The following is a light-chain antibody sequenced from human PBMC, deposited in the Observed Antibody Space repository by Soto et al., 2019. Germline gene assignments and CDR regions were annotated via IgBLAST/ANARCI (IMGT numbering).Light chain of an antibody. V-gene: IGLV2-11*01. CDR1: SSDVGGYNY. Sequence: QSALTQPRSVSGSPGQSVTISCTGTSSDVGGYNYVSWYQQHPGKAPKLMIYDVSKRPSGVPDRFSGSKSGNTASLTISGLQAEDEADYYCCSYAGSYTFLWVFGGGTKVTGL. CDR2: DVS. CDR3: CSYAGSYTFLWV. J-gene: IGLJ3*02.